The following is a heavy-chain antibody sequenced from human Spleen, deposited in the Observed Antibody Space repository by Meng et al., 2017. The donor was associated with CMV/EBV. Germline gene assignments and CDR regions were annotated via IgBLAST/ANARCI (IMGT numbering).Heavy chain of an antibody. J-gene: IGHJ4*02. CDR2: IKSKADGGTT. Sequence: GESLKISCAASGFTFSSYWMSWVRQAPGKGLEWVGRIKSKADGGTTDYAAPVKGRFTISRDDSKNTLYLQMNSLKTEDTAVYYCTSKFRSGYWGQGTLVTVSS. CDR3: TSKFRSGY. CDR1: GFTFSSYW. V-gene: IGHV3-15*01.